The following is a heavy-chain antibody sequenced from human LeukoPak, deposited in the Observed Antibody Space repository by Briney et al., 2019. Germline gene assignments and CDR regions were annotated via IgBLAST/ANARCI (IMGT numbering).Heavy chain of an antibody. J-gene: IGHJ1*01. CDR1: GFTFDDYA. D-gene: IGHD6-19*01. CDR3: AKAGEQWLEKYLQH. Sequence: AGGSLRLSCAASGFTFDDYAMHWVRQAPGKGLEWVSGISWNSGSIGYADSVKGRFTISRDNAKNSLYLQMNSLRAEDTALYYCAKAGEQWLEKYLQHWGQGTLVTVSS. CDR2: ISWNSGSI. V-gene: IGHV3-9*01.